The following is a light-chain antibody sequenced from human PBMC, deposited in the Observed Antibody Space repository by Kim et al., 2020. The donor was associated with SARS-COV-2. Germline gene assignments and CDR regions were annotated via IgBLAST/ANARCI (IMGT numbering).Light chain of an antibody. CDR3: QQYGASPWT. V-gene: IGKV3-20*01. CDR2: GAS. J-gene: IGKJ1*01. CDR1: QTISGSY. Sequence: SPGDRATLSCRASQTISGSYLAWYQQKPGQALRLLIYGASSRATDIPRRFSGSWSGTDFTLTISRLEPEDFGVYYCQQYGASPWTFGQGTKVDIK.